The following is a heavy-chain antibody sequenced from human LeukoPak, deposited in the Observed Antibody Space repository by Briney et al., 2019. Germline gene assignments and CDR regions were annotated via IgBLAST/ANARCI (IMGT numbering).Heavy chain of an antibody. J-gene: IGHJ4*02. CDR3: ARGRQYYYDSSGYYLDY. CDR1: GFTVSSNY. Sequence: GGSLRLSCAASGFTVSSNYMSWVRQAPGKGLEWVSVIYSGGSTYYADSVKGRFTISRDNSKNTLYLQMGSLRAEDMAVYYCARGRQYYYDSSGYYLDYWGQGTLVTVSS. V-gene: IGHV3-66*01. D-gene: IGHD3-22*01. CDR2: IYSGGST.